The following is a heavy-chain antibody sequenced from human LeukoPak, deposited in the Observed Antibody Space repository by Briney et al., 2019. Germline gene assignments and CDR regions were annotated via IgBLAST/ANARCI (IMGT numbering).Heavy chain of an antibody. Sequence: EASVKVSCKASGYTFTSYWIGWVRQMTGKGLEWMGIIYPGDSDTRYSPSFQGQVTISADKSISTAYLQWSSLKAPDTAMYYCARPISGNMITFGGPVDYWGQGTLVTVSS. CDR1: GYTFTSYW. D-gene: IGHD3-16*01. J-gene: IGHJ4*02. V-gene: IGHV5-51*01. CDR3: ARPISGNMITFGGPVDY. CDR2: IYPGDSDT.